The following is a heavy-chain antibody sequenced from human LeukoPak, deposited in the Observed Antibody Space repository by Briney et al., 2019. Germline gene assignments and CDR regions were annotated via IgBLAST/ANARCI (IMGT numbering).Heavy chain of an antibody. V-gene: IGHV4-4*02. CDR2: IYHSGYT. D-gene: IGHD6-13*01. CDR1: GGSINSNNW. J-gene: IGHJ4*02. Sequence: PSETLSLTCAVSGGSINSNNWWSWVRQPPGKGLEWIGDIYHSGYTHYNPSLKSRVTISVDKSTDQFSLKLNSVNAADTAVYYCARGPSGYRSDYWGQGTLVTVSS. CDR3: ARGPSGYRSDY.